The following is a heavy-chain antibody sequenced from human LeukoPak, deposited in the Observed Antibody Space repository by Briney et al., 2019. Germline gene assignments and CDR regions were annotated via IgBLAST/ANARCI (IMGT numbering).Heavy chain of an antibody. J-gene: IGHJ4*02. D-gene: IGHD2-15*01. CDR1: GYTFTSYD. Sequence: GASVKVSCKASGYTFTSYDINWVRQATGQGLEWMGWMNPNGGNTGYAQKFQGRVTMTRNTSISTAYMELSSLRSEDTAVYYCARDCSGGSCTNRGFDYWGQGTLVTVSS. CDR2: MNPNGGNT. V-gene: IGHV1-8*01. CDR3: ARDCSGGSCTNRGFDY.